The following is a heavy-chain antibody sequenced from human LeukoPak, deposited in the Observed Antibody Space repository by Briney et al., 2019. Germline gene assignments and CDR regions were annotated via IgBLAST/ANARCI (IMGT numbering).Heavy chain of an antibody. V-gene: IGHV3-48*04. CDR3: ARVLREWLLFGWFDP. D-gene: IGHD3-3*01. Sequence: GGALILSCAASGFTFSSYSMNWVHKAPGKGLVWVSYISSSGSTIYYAVSLKGRFTISRDNAKNSLYLQMNSLRAEDTAVYYCARVLREWLLFGWFDPWGQGTLVTVSS. J-gene: IGHJ5*02. CDR2: ISSSGSTI. CDR1: GFTFSSYS.